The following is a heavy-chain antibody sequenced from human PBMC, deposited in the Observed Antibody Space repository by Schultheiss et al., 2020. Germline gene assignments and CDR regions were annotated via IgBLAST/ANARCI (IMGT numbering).Heavy chain of an antibody. J-gene: IGHJ6*02. D-gene: IGHD3-3*01. Sequence: ASVKVSCKASGYTFTSYGISWVRQAPGQGLEWMGWISAYNGNTNYAQKLQGRVTMTTDTSTSTAYMELRSLRSDDTAVYYCARDRNGRVYYDFWSGPDYYYGMDVWGQGTTVTVSS. V-gene: IGHV1-18*01. CDR1: GYTFTSYG. CDR2: ISAYNGNT. CDR3: ARDRNGRVYYDFWSGPDYYYGMDV.